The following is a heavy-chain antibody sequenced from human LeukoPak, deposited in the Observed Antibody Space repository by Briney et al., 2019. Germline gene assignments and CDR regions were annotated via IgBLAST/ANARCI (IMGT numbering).Heavy chain of an antibody. CDR1: GYSFTSYW. J-gene: IGHJ5*02. CDR3: ASSYSSGWYCFDP. D-gene: IGHD6-13*01. CDR2: IYPGDSDT. Sequence: GESLKISCKGSGYSFTSYWIGWVRQMPGKGLEWMGIIYPGDSDTRYSPSFQGQVTISADKSISTAYLQWSSLKASDTALYYCASSYSSGWYCFDPWGQGTLVTVSS. V-gene: IGHV5-51*01.